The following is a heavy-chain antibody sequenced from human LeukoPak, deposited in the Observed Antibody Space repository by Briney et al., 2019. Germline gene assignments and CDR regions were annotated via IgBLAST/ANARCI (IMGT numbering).Heavy chain of an antibody. J-gene: IGHJ5*02. CDR1: GFTFSSYW. CDR3: ARGIVVSPAASYSWFDP. Sequence: GGSLRLSCAASGFTFSSYWMSWVRQAPGEGLEWVANIDQRGNDQRYVDSVKGRFIISRDNTKGSLYLQMNNLRVEDTALYYCARGIVVSPAASYSWFDPWGQGTLVTVSS. V-gene: IGHV3-7*03. D-gene: IGHD2-21*01. CDR2: IDQRGNDQ.